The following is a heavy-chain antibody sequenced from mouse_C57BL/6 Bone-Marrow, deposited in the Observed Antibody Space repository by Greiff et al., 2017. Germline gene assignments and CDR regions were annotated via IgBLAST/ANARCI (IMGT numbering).Heavy chain of an antibody. CDR1: GFTFSSYG. CDR2: ISSGGSYT. CDR3: ARHNLYYAMDY. Sequence: EVQLVESGGDLVKPGGSLKLSCAASGFTFSSYGMSWVRQTPDKRLEWVATISSGGSYTYYPDSVKGRFTISRDNAKNTLYLQMSILKSEDTAMYYCARHNLYYAMDYWGQGTSVTVSS. J-gene: IGHJ4*01. V-gene: IGHV5-6*01.